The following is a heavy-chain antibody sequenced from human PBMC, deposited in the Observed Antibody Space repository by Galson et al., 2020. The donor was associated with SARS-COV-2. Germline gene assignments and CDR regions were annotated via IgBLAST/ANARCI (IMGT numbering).Heavy chain of an antibody. CDR1: GFTFSSYW. D-gene: IGHD6-19*01. V-gene: IGHV3-7*03. J-gene: IGHJ6*02. Sequence: GESLKISCAASGFTFSSYWMSWVRQAPGKGLEWVANIKQDGSEKSYVDSVKGRFTISRDNAKNSLYLQMNSLRAEDTAVYYCASDLDAVAVSYYYYYGMDVWGQGTTVTVSS. CDR3: ASDLDAVAVSYYYYYGMDV. CDR2: IKQDGSEK.